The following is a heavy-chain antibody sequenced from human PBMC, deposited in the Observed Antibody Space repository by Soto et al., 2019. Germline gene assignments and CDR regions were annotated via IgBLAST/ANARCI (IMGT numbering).Heavy chain of an antibody. CDR1: GGSISSGGYS. Sequence: QLQLQESGSGLVKPSQTLSLTCAVSGGSISSGGYSWSWIRQPPGKGLEWIAYIYHSGSTYYSPSLNSRVTIPVDRSKNQFSLKLSSVTAADTAVYYCARAMTTVTTLDYWGQGTLVTVSS. D-gene: IGHD4-17*01. J-gene: IGHJ4*02. CDR2: IYHSGST. V-gene: IGHV4-30-2*01. CDR3: ARAMTTVTTLDY.